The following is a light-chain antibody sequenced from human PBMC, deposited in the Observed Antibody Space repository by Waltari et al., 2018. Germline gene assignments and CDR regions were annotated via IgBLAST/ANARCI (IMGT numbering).Light chain of an antibody. CDR2: GAS. CDR1: QSVNSNY. J-gene: IGKJ3*01. Sequence: EIVLTQSPGTLSLSPGERATLSCRASQSVNSNYLAWYHQKAGQAARLVVYGASIRAAGIPDRFSGSGSGTDFTLTISRLEPEDFAVYYCQYYGSSPLFTFGPGTKVDVK. V-gene: IGKV3-20*01. CDR3: QYYGSSPLFT.